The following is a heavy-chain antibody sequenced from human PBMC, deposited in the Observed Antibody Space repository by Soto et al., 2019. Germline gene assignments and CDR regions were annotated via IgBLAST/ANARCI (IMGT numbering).Heavy chain of an antibody. CDR2: IYYSGST. V-gene: IGHV4-30-4*01. Sequence: QVQLQESGPGLVKPSQTLSLTCTVSGGSISSGDYYWSWIRQPPGKGLEWIGYIYYSGSTYYNPSLQSRVYITVNPAKDQFSLKLSSVAAADTAVYYWARHYYYYGMDVWGQGTTVTVSS. CDR3: ARHYYYYGMDV. J-gene: IGHJ6*02. CDR1: GGSISSGDYY.